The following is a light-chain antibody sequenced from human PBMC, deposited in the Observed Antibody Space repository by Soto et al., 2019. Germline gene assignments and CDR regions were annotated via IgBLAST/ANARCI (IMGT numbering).Light chain of an antibody. CDR1: QSLVHSDGNTY. V-gene: IGKV2-30*02. J-gene: IGKJ1*01. CDR3: VQTIHWPWT. Sequence: DVVMTQSPLSLPVTLGQPASISCRSSQSLVHSDGNTYLNWFQQRPGQSSRRLIYKVSNRDSGVPDRSSGSGSSTDFTLKVSRVEAEDARVYYCVQTIHWPWTFGRGTKVYIK. CDR2: KVS.